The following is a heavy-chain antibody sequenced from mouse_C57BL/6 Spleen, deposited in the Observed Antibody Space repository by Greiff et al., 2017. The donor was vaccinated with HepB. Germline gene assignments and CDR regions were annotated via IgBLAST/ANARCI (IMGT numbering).Heavy chain of an antibody. V-gene: IGHV10-1*01. CDR3: VRPSYYDYDASWFAY. CDR2: IRSKSNNYAT. D-gene: IGHD2-4*01. CDR1: GFSFNTYA. J-gene: IGHJ3*01. Sequence: EVQLVESGGGLVQPKGSLKLSCAASGFSFNTYAMNWVRQAPGKGLEWVARIRSKSNNYATYYADSVKDRFTISRDDSESMLYLQMNNLKTEDTAMYYCVRPSYYDYDASWFAYWGQGTLVTVSA.